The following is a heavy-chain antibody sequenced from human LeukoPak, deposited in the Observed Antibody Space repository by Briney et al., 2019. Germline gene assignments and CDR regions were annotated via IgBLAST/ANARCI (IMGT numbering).Heavy chain of an antibody. V-gene: IGHV4-59*01. D-gene: IGHD3-10*01. CDR2: IYYSGST. Sequence: SETLSLTCTVSGGSISSYYWSWIRHPPGKGLEWIGYIYYSGSTNYNPSLKSRITISVDTSKNQFSLKLSSVTAADTAVYYCARDHYYSGSGSYYNWGQGTLVTVSS. CDR3: ARDHYYSGSGSYYN. CDR1: GGSISSYY. J-gene: IGHJ4*02.